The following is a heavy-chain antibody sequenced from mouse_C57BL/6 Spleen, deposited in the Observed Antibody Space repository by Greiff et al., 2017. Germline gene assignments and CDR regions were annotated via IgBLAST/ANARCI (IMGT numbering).Heavy chain of an antibody. CDR1: GFTFSDYG. D-gene: IGHD4-1*01. V-gene: IGHV5-17*01. Sequence: EVKLVESGGGLVKPGGSLKLSCAASGFTFSDYGMHWVRQAPEKGLEWVAYISSGSSTIYYADTVKGRFTISRDNAKNTLFLQMTSLRSEDTAMYYCARRAGTLDYYAMDYWGQGTSVTVSS. CDR3: ARRAGTLDYYAMDY. CDR2: ISSGSSTI. J-gene: IGHJ4*01.